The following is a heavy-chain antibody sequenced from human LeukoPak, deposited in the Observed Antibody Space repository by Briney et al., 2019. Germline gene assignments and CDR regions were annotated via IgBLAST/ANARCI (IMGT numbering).Heavy chain of an antibody. J-gene: IGHJ5*02. D-gene: IGHD6-19*01. CDR3: ARVGWAVNWFDP. Sequence: KPSETLSLTCAVYGGSFSGYYWSWIRQPPGKGLVWIGEINHSGSTNYNPSLKSRVTISVDTSKNQFSLKLSSVTAADTAVYYCARVGWAVNWFDPWGQGTLVTVSS. CDR2: INHSGST. CDR1: GGSFSGYY. V-gene: IGHV4-34*01.